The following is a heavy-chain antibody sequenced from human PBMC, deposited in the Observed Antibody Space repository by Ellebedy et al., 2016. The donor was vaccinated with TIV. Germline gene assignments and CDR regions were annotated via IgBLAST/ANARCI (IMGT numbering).Heavy chain of an antibody. D-gene: IGHD5-12*01. Sequence: GGSLRLSCAASGFTFSSYEMNWVRQAPGKGLEWVSYISSSGSTIYYADSVEGRFTISRDNAKNSLYLQMNSLRAEDTAVYYCARGYSGYDWVFDYWGQGTLVTVSS. CDR2: ISSSGSTI. CDR1: GFTFSSYE. V-gene: IGHV3-48*03. CDR3: ARGYSGYDWVFDY. J-gene: IGHJ4*02.